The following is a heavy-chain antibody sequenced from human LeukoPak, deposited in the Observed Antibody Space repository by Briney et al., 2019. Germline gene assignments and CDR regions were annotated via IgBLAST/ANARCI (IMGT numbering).Heavy chain of an antibody. J-gene: IGHJ5*02. CDR3: ARGLGRDGYKTGYNWFDP. D-gene: IGHD5-24*01. V-gene: IGHV4-31*03. Sequence: SETLSLTCTVSGGSISSGGYYWSWIRQHPGKGLEWIGYIYYSGSTYYNPSLKSRVTISVDTSKNQFSLKLSSVTAADTAVYYCARGLGRDGYKTGYNWFDPWGQGTLVTVSS. CDR2: IYYSGST. CDR1: GGSISSGGYY.